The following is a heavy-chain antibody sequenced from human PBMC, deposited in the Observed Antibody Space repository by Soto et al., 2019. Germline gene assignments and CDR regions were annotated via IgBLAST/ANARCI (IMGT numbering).Heavy chain of an antibody. J-gene: IGHJ6*02. CDR3: AKEDILTGYYYYYYGMDV. D-gene: IGHD3-9*01. V-gene: IGHV3-30*18. CDR1: GFTFSSYG. Sequence: GGSLRLSCAASGFTFSSYGMHWVRQAPGKGLEWVAVISYDGSNKYYADSVKGRFTISRDNSKNTLYLQMNSLRAEDTAVYYCAKEDILTGYYYYYYGMDVWGQGTTVTVSS. CDR2: ISYDGSNK.